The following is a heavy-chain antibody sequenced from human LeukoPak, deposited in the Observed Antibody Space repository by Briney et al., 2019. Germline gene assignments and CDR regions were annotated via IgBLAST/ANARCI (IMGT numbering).Heavy chain of an antibody. V-gene: IGHV4-39*01. J-gene: IGHJ6*02. CDR3: ASQPIVVVPAAMRTAYYYYGMDV. Sequence: SETLSLTCTVSGGSISSSSYYWGWIRQPPGKGLEWIGSIYYSGSTYYNPSLKSRVTISVDTSKSQFSLKLSSVTAADTAVYYCASQPIVVVPAAMRTAYYYYGMDVWGQGTTVTVSS. D-gene: IGHD2-2*01. CDR2: IYYSGST. CDR1: GGSISSSSYY.